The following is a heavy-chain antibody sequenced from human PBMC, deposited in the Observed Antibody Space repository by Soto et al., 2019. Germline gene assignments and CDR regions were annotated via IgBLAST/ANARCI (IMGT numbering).Heavy chain of an antibody. V-gene: IGHV3-30*18. J-gene: IGHJ4*02. CDR2: ISYDGSNK. CDR1: GFTFSSYG. D-gene: IGHD5-12*01. CDR3: ANSGGYDLPYFDS. Sequence: QVQRVESGGGVVQPGRSLRLSCAASGFTFSSYGMHWVRQAPGKGLEWVAVISYDGSNKYYADSVKGRFTISRDNSKNTLYLQMNSLRAEDTAVYYCANSGGYDLPYFDSWGQGTLVTVSS.